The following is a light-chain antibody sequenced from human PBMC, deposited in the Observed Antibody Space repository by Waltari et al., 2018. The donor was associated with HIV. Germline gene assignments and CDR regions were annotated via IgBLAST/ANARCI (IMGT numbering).Light chain of an antibody. CDR1: KIGSKS. CDR2: YDS. V-gene: IGLV3-21*04. CDR3: QVWDSSSDAYV. J-gene: IGLJ1*01. Sequence: SYVLAQPPSVSVAPGKTARITCGGNKIGSKSVHWYQQKPGQAPVVVIYYDSDRPSGIPERFSGSNSGNTATLTISRVEAGDEADYYCQVWDSSSDAYVFGTGTKVTVL.